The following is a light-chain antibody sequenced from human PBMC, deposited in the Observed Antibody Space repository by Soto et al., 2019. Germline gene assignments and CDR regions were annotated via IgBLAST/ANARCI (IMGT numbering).Light chain of an antibody. V-gene: IGKV3-11*01. Sequence: EIVLTQSPATLSLFPGERATLSCRASQSVSTYLAWYQQKSGQAPRLLIFDASNRATGIPARFSGSGSGTDFTLTISSLEPEDFAVYYCQQRSNWITFGGGTKVDIK. CDR1: QSVSTY. J-gene: IGKJ4*01. CDR2: DAS. CDR3: QQRSNWIT.